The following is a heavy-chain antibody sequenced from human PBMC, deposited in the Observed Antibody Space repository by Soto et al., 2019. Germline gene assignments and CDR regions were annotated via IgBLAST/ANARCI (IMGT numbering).Heavy chain of an antibody. CDR2: INHSGST. J-gene: IGHJ6*03. D-gene: IGHD3-3*01. CDR3: ARGWSGYYTGFYYYYVDV. V-gene: IGHV4-34*01. Sequence: TSETLSLTCAVYGGSFSGYYCSWIRQPPGKGLEWIGEINHSGSTNYNPSLKSRVTISVDTSKNQFSLKLSSVTAADTAVYYCARGWSGYYTGFYYYYVDVWGKGNTVTVS. CDR1: GGSFSGYY.